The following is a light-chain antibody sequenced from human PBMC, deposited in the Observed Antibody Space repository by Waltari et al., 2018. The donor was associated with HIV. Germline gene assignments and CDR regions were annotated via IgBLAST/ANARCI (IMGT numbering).Light chain of an antibody. V-gene: IGKV3-20*01. CDR3: QRYGTSPQWT. Sequence: VLTQSPGTLSLSPGERATLSCRTSQRVPNNYLAWYQKKVGQAPRPLSYGASTRATDIPSRFTGSGSGADFTLTITRLEPEDFAVYYCQRYGTSPQWTFGQGTKVEIK. CDR1: QRVPNNY. CDR2: GAS. J-gene: IGKJ1*01.